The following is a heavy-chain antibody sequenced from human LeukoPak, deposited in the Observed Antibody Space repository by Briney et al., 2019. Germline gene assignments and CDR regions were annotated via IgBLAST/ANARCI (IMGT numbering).Heavy chain of an antibody. Sequence: NTSETLSLTCTVSGGSVSSGSYYWSWIRQPPGKGLEWIGYIYYSGSTNYNPSLKSRVTISVDTSKNQFSLKLTSVTAADTAVYYCASPAAAACGSYYCHGFDPWGQGTLVTVSS. D-gene: IGHD2-15*01. CDR2: IYYSGST. CDR1: GGSVSSGSYY. J-gene: IGHJ5*02. V-gene: IGHV4-61*01. CDR3: ASPAAAACGSYYCHGFDP.